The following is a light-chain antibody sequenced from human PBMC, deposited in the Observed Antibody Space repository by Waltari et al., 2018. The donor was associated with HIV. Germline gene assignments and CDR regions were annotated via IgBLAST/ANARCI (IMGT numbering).Light chain of an antibody. CDR1: SSAVATYKI. Sequence: QSALTQPASVSGSPGQSITIPCTRTSSAVATYKIVSWYQQHPGKAPKRMSYEVSKRPSAVSDRFSGAKSDDTASLTISGLHAEDEADDYFCSYVSNVIVGGGTKLTVL. J-gene: IGLJ2*01. V-gene: IGLV2-23*02. CDR2: EVS. CDR3: CSYVSNVI.